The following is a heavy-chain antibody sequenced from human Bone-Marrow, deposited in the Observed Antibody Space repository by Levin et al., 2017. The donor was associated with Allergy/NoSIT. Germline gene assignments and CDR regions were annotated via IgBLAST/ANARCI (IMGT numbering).Heavy chain of an antibody. CDR3: ARAGGSYPITTLYSFDY. Sequence: QRGESLKISCAASGFTFSSYSMNWVRQAPGKGLEWVSYISSSSSDISYADSVKGRFTISRDNAKNSLYLQMNSLRAEDTAVYYCARAGGSYPITTLYSFDYWGQGTLVTVSS. CDR2: ISSSSSDI. J-gene: IGHJ4*02. V-gene: IGHV3-48*01. D-gene: IGHD1-26*01. CDR1: GFTFSSYS.